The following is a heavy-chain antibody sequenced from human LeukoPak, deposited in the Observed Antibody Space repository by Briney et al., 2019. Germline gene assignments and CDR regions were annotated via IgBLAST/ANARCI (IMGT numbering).Heavy chain of an antibody. CDR2: IIPIFGTA. V-gene: IGHV1-69*13. D-gene: IGHD1-7*01. CDR3: ARAGIITGTERYFDY. Sequence: SVKVSCKASGGTFSSYAISWVRQAPGQGLEWMGGIIPIFGTANYAQKFQGRVTITADESTSTAYMELRSLRSDDTAVYYCARAGIITGTERYFDYWGQGTLVTVSS. J-gene: IGHJ4*02. CDR1: GGTFSSYA.